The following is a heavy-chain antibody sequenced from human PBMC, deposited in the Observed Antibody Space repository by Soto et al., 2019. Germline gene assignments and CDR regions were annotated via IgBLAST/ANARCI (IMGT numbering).Heavy chain of an antibody. CDR3: ARSYSSSWSTRYGMDV. D-gene: IGHD6-13*01. V-gene: IGHV4-34*01. CDR1: GGSFSGYY. J-gene: IGHJ6*02. Sequence: PSETLSLTCAVYGGSFSGYYWSWIRQPPGKGLEWIGEINHSGSTNYNPSLKSRVTISVDTSKNQFSLKLSSVTAADTAVYYCARSYSSSWSTRYGMDVWGQGTTVTVSS. CDR2: INHSGST.